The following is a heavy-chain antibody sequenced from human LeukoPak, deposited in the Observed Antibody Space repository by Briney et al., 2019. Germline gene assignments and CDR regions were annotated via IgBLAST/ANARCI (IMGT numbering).Heavy chain of an antibody. CDR2: INPNSGGT. CDR1: GYTFTGYY. D-gene: IGHD3-22*01. J-gene: IGHJ4*02. Sequence: ASVKVSCKASGYTFTGYYMHWVRQAPGQGLEWMGWINPNSGGTNYVQKFQGRVTMTRDTSISTAYMELSKLRSDDTAVYYCARDGTYYDSSGYYPDWGQGTLVTVSS. V-gene: IGHV1-2*02. CDR3: ARDGTYYDSSGYYPD.